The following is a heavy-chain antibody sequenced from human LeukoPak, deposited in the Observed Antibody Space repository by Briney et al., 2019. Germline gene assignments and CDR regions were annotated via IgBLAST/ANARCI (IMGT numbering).Heavy chain of an antibody. CDR1: GFTFSSYE. V-gene: IGHV3-48*03. J-gene: IGHJ6*03. Sequence: GSLRLSCAASGFTFSSYEMNWVRQAPGKGLEWVSYISSSGSTIYYADSVKGRFTISRDNAKNSLYLQMNSLRAEDTAVYYCAREGCSSTSCYANYYYMDVWGKGTTVTVSS. D-gene: IGHD2-2*01. CDR2: ISSSGSTI. CDR3: AREGCSSTSCYANYYYMDV.